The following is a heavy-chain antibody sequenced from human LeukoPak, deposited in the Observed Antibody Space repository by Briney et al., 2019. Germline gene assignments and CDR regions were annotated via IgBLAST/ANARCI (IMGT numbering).Heavy chain of an antibody. D-gene: IGHD5-24*01. Sequence: SETLSLTCAVYGGSFSDYSWTWIRQPPGKGLEWIGEINHSGSTNYNPSLKSRVTISVDTSKNQFSLKLTSVTAADTAVYYCARAVGTDGYNLWVYWGQGTLVTVSS. V-gene: IGHV4-34*01. J-gene: IGHJ4*02. CDR1: GGSFSDYS. CDR2: INHSGST. CDR3: ARAVGTDGYNLWVY.